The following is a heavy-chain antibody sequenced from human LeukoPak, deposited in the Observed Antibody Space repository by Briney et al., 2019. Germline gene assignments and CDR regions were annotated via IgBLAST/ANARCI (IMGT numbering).Heavy chain of an antibody. D-gene: IGHD5-12*01. CDR1: GGTFSSYA. V-gene: IGHV1-69*13. Sequence: GASVTVSCKASGGTFSSYAISWGRQAPGQGLEWMGGIIPIFGTANYAQKFQGRVTITADESTSTAYMELSSLRSEDTAVYYCARVYSGYDFDYYYMDVWGKGTTVTISS. CDR3: ARVYSGYDFDYYYMDV. CDR2: IIPIFGTA. J-gene: IGHJ6*03.